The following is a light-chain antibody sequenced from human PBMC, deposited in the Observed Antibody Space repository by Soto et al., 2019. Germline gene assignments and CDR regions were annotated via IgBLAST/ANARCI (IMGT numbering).Light chain of an antibody. Sequence: DIQMTQSPSSVSASVGDTVTINGLASQGIVSWLAWYQQKPGKAPKLLIYIASTLQSGVPSRFSGSGSGTDFTLTISSLQPEDFATYYCQQANSFPLTFGGGTKVEI. V-gene: IGKV1-12*01. CDR1: QGIVSW. CDR2: IAS. J-gene: IGKJ4*01. CDR3: QQANSFPLT.